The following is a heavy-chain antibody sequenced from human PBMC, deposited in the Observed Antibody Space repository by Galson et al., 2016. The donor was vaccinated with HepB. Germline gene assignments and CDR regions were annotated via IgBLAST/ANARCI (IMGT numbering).Heavy chain of an antibody. CDR3: AKDIRSSGSSGWGKLDAFDV. Sequence: SLRLSCAASGFTFNNYAMNWVRQAPGKGLEWVSAISVGSDSTFYADSVKGRFMIFRDNSKNTVYLQMNTLRADDTATYYCAKDIRSSGSSGWGKLDAFDVWGQGTMVTVSS. CDR1: GFTFNNYA. J-gene: IGHJ3*01. V-gene: IGHV3-23*01. CDR2: ISVGSDST. D-gene: IGHD1-26*01.